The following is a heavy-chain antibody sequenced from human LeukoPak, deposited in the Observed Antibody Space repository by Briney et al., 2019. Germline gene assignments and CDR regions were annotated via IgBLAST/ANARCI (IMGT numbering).Heavy chain of an antibody. V-gene: IGHV4-59*12. CDR3: ARDRGSGWYDNWFDP. J-gene: IGHJ5*02. CDR2: IYYSGST. Sequence: KPSETLSLTCTVSGGSISSYYWSWIRQPPGKGLEWIGYIYYSGSTNYNPSLKSRVTISVDTSKNQFSLKLSSVTAADTAVYYCARDRGSGWYDNWFDPWGQGTLVTVSS. CDR1: GGSISSYY. D-gene: IGHD6-19*01.